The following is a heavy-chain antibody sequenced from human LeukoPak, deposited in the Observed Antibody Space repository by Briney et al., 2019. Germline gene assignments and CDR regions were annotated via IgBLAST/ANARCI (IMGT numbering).Heavy chain of an antibody. CDR1: GYTFTNSW. Sequence: KRGESLKISCKGSGYTFTNSWIAWVRQMPGEGLEWMGIIYPGDFDTRYSPSFQGQVTISADKSISTVYLQWRSLKASDTAMYYCARRDGSLWYFDYWGQGTLVTVSS. CDR2: IYPGDFDT. J-gene: IGHJ4*02. CDR3: ARRDGSLWYFDY. V-gene: IGHV5-51*01. D-gene: IGHD3-10*01.